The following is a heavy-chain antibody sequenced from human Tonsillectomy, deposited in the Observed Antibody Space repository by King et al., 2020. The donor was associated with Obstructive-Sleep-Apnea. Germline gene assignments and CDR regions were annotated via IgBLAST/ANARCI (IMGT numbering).Heavy chain of an antibody. CDR3: ATTEIQLWDPFDY. D-gene: IGHD5-18*01. Sequence: VQLVESGGGVVQPGRSLRLSCAASGFTFSSYAMHWVRQAPGKGLEWVAIISYDGNNKYYADSVKGRFTISRNNSKNTLYLQMNSLRAEDTAVYYCATTEIQLWDPFDYWGHGTLVTVSS. CDR1: GFTFSSYA. J-gene: IGHJ4*01. V-gene: IGHV3-30*04. CDR2: ISYDGNNK.